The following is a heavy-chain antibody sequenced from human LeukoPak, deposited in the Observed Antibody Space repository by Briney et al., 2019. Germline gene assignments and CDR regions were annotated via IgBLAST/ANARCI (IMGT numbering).Heavy chain of an antibody. J-gene: IGHJ4*02. CDR1: GFTFSSYA. D-gene: IGHD1-26*01. Sequence: GGSLRLSCAASGFTFSSYAMSWVRQAPGKGLEWVSYITSSSSYTNYADSVKGRFTISRDNAKNSLYLQTNSLRAEDTAVYYCARESSGSYEDYWGQGTLVTVSS. V-gene: IGHV3-21*05. CDR3: ARESSGSYEDY. CDR2: ITSSSSYT.